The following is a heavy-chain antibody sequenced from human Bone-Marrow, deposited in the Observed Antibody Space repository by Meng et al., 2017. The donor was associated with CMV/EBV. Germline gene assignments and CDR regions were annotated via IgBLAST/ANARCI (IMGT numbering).Heavy chain of an antibody. V-gene: IGHV4-34*01. D-gene: IGHD6-13*01. CDR1: SGSFSGYY. Sequence: SETLSLTCAVYSGSFSGYYWSWIRHSPGKGLEWIGEINHSGSTNYNPSLRSRVTISVDTSKSQFSLRLNSVTAADTAVYYCARTLRIIASTGTGYSYYGIDVWGRGTTVNVSS. CDR3: ARTLRIIASTGTGYSYYGIDV. CDR2: INHSGST. J-gene: IGHJ6*02.